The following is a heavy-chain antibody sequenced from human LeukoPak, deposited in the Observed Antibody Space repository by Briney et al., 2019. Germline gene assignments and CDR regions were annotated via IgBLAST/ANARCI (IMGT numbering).Heavy chain of an antibody. D-gene: IGHD1-1*01. CDR3: ARGATGTTDY. CDR2: IGGSGGST. V-gene: IGHV3-23*01. J-gene: IGHJ4*02. Sequence: GGSLRLSCAASGFTFSNYVMSWVRQAPGKGLEWVSEIGGSGGSTHYTDSVKGRFTISRDNSKNTLYLLMNSLRAEDTAVYYCARGATGTTDYWGQGTLVTVSS. CDR1: GFTFSNYV.